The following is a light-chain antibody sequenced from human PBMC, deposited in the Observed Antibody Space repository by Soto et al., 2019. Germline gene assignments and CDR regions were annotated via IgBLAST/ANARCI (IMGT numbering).Light chain of an antibody. Sequence: QSALTQHASVSGSPGQSITISCTGTSSDVGRYNLVSWYQQHPGKAPKLMIYEGSKRPSGVSNRFSGSKSGNTASLTISGLQAEDEADYYCCSYAGSSTVVFGGGTQLTVL. V-gene: IGLV2-23*01. J-gene: IGLJ2*01. CDR1: SSDVGRYNL. CDR3: CSYAGSSTVV. CDR2: EGS.